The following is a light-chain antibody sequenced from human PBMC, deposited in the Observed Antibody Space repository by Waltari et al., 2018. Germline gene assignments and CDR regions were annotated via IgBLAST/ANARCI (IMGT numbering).Light chain of an antibody. CDR3: QQYNRWPPIT. CDR2: DAS. Sequence: VVLTQPPATLSVSPGERAIIPCRASQSVSSNLAWYQQKPGQAPRLLIYDASTRASSIPARFRGSGSGTEFTLTINSLQSEDSATYYCQQYNRWPPITFGQGTRLDIK. CDR1: QSVSSN. J-gene: IGKJ5*01. V-gene: IGKV3-15*01.